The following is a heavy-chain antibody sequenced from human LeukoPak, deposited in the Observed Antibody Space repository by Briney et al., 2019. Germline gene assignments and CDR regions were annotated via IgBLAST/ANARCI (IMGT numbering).Heavy chain of an antibody. D-gene: IGHD2-2*01. Sequence: GGSLRLSCAASGFTFSSYAMSWVRQAPGKGLEWVSAISGSGGSTYYADSAKGRFTISRDNSKNTLYLQMNSLRAEDTAVYYCAKDGPGRVVVSYYFDYWGQGTLVTVSS. CDR2: ISGSGGST. V-gene: IGHV3-23*01. CDR1: GFTFSSYA. CDR3: AKDGPGRVVVSYYFDY. J-gene: IGHJ4*02.